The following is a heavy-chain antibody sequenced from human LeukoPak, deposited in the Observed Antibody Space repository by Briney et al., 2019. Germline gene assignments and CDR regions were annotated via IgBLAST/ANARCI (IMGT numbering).Heavy chain of an antibody. D-gene: IGHD6-13*01. J-gene: IGHJ5*02. CDR2: IYYSGST. CDR3: ARAYSSSWYFNWSDP. V-gene: IGHV4-59*08. Sequence: SETLSLTCTVSGGSISSYYWSWIRQPPGKGLEWIGYIYYSGSTNYNPSLKSRVTISVDTSKNQFSLKLSSVTAADTAVYYCARAYSSSWYFNWSDPWGQGTLVTVSS. CDR1: GGSISSYY.